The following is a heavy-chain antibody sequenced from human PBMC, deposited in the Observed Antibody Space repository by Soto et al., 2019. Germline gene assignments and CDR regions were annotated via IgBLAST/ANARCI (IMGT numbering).Heavy chain of an antibody. J-gene: IGHJ5*02. CDR3: AHTPNYYQYDCFDP. D-gene: IGHD3-16*01. V-gene: IGHV2-5*02. CDR2: IYWDDDK. CDR1: GCSLTTRGVG. Sequence: QITLKESGPTLVKPTQTLTLTCTFSGCSLTTRGVGVGWIRQPPGKTLECLALIYWDDDKRYSLSLQSRLSSTKDTSKNQVVLRMTNVDPVDTATYYCAHTPNYYQYDCFDPWGQGTLVSVSS.